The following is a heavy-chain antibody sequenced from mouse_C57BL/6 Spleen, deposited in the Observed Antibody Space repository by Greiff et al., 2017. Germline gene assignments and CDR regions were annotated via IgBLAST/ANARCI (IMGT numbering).Heavy chain of an antibody. J-gene: IGHJ3*01. CDR1: GFTFSSYT. D-gene: IGHD1-1*01. Sequence: EVQLVESGAGLVKPGGSLKLSCAASGFTFSSYTMPWVRQTPGKRLEWVATISGGGGNTYYPDSVKGRFTISRDNAKNTLYLQMSSLRSEDTALYYCAGHFTTVVAPLAYWGQGTLVTVSA. V-gene: IGHV5-9*01. CDR2: ISGGGGNT. CDR3: AGHFTTVVAPLAY.